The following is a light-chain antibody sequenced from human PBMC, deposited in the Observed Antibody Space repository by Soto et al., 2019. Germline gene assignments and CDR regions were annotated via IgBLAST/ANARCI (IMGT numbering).Light chain of an antibody. Sequence: QSVLTQPPSASGTPGQRVTISCSGSSSNIGSNAVNWYHQLPGTAPKLLIYNNGQRPSGVPDRFSGSRSATSASLAISGLQSEDEADYYCASWDDSLNGWVFGGGTKLTVL. CDR2: NNG. CDR1: SSNIGSNA. CDR3: ASWDDSLNGWV. J-gene: IGLJ3*02. V-gene: IGLV1-44*01.